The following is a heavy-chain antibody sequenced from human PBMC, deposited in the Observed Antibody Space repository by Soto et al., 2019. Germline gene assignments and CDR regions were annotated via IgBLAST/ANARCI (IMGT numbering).Heavy chain of an antibody. CDR3: ARETSSSWGYAFDI. Sequence: QVQLQESGPGLVKPSQTLSLTCTVSGGSISSGGDYWSLIRPHPGKGLEWIGYIYYSGSTYYNTSRTSRVTISVDTSKNQFSLKLSAVTAADTAVYYCARETSSSWGYAFDIWGQGTMVTVSS. CDR1: GGSISSGGDY. CDR2: IYYSGST. V-gene: IGHV4-31*03. D-gene: IGHD6-13*01. J-gene: IGHJ3*02.